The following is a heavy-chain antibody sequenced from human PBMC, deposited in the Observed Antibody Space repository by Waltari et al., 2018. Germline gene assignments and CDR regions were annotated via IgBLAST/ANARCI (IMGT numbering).Heavy chain of an antibody. V-gene: IGHV3-73*02. J-gene: IGHJ4*02. CDR1: GVFFSGPL. Sequence: EVQLVEAGGDLVKPGGSLKLSCAASGVFFSGPLMHWVRQASGKGLEWIGRIRTRGDNYATEYAVSVKGRFTISRDDSKNTAYLQMNRLKIEDTALYYCTSQDYYDSSGYYPFDYWGQGTLVTVSS. CDR3: TSQDYYDSSGYYPFDY. D-gene: IGHD3-22*01. CDR2: IRTRGDNYAT.